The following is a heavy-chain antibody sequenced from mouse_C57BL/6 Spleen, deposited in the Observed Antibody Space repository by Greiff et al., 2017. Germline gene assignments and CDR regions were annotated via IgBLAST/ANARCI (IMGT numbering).Heavy chain of an antibody. Sequence: QVQLQQPGAELVKPGASVKLSCKASGYTFTSYWMHWVKQRPGQGLEWIGMIHPNSGSTNYNEKFKSKATLTVDKSSSTAYMQLSSLTSEDAAVYYCARWDYDYEGGAMDYWGQGTSVTVSS. D-gene: IGHD2-4*01. J-gene: IGHJ4*01. V-gene: IGHV1-64*01. CDR2: IHPNSGST. CDR3: ARWDYDYEGGAMDY. CDR1: GYTFTSYW.